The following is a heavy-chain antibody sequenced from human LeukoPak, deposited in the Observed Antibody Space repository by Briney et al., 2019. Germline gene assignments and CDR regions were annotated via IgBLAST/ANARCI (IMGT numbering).Heavy chain of an antibody. CDR1: GFTVSSNY. D-gene: IGHD4-23*01. CDR2: IYSGGTT. Sequence: GGSLRLSCAASGFTVSSNYMSWVRQAPGKGLEWVSVIYSGGTTYYADSVKGRFTISRDNSKNTVYLQMNSLRAEDTAVYYCASRDDYGGSSAYWGQGTLVTVSS. V-gene: IGHV3-66*01. CDR3: ASRDDYGGSSAY. J-gene: IGHJ4*02.